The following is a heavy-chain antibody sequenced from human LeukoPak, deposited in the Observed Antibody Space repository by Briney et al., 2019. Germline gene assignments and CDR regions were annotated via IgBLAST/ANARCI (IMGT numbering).Heavy chain of an antibody. Sequence: SETLSLTCTVSGGSISSCSYYWGWIRQPPGKGLEWIGSIYYSGSTYYNPSLKSRVTISVDTSKNQFSLKLSSVTAADTAVYYCARLSVGATDWFDPWGQGTLVTDTS. CDR2: IYYSGST. CDR1: GGSISSCSYY. CDR3: ARLSVGATDWFDP. V-gene: IGHV4-39*01. D-gene: IGHD1-26*01. J-gene: IGHJ5*02.